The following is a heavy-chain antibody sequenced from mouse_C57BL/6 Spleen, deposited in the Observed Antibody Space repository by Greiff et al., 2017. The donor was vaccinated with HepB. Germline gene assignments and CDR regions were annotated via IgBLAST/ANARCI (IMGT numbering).Heavy chain of an antibody. CDR2: IDPEDGET. Sequence: VQLQQSGAELVKPGASVKLSCTASGFHIKDYYMHWVKQRTEQGLEWIGRIDPEDGETKYAPKFQGKATITADTSSNTAYLQLSSLTAEDTAVYYCARNYGSSFYAMDYWGQGTSVTVSS. D-gene: IGHD1-1*01. J-gene: IGHJ4*01. CDR1: GFHIKDYY. V-gene: IGHV14-2*01. CDR3: ARNYGSSFYAMDY.